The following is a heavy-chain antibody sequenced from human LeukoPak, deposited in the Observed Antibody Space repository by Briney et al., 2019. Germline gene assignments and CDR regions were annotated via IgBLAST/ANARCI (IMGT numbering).Heavy chain of an antibody. D-gene: IGHD1-26*01. CDR1: GCTFTSYY. V-gene: IGHV1-46*01. J-gene: IGHJ5*02. CDR2: INPSGGST. Sequence: PRASVKVSCKASGCTFTSYYMHWVRQAPGQGLEWMGIINPSGGSTSYAQKFQGRVTMTRDTSTSTVYMELSSLRSEDTAVYYCARDRSTQGIVGATGDWFDPWGQGTLVTVSS. CDR3: ARDRSTQGIVGATGDWFDP.